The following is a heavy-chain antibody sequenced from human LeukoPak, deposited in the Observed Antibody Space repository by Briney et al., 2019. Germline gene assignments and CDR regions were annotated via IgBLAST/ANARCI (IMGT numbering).Heavy chain of an antibody. J-gene: IGHJ4*02. CDR2: IYYSGST. V-gene: IGHV4-59*01. CDR3: ARDYYGSGSYTN. Sequence: SETLSLTCTVSGGSISSYYWSWIRQPPGKGLEWIGYIYYSGSTNYNPSLKSRVTISVDTSKNQFSLKLSSVTAADTAVYYCARDYYGSGSYTNWGQGTLVTVSS. D-gene: IGHD3-10*01. CDR1: GGSISSYY.